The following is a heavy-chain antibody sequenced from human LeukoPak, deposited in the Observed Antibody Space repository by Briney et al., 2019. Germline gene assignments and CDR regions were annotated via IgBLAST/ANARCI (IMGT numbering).Heavy chain of an antibody. Sequence: PSETLSLTCTVSGGSISSSSYYWGWIRQPPGKGLEWIGSIYYSGSTYYNPSLKSRVTISVDTSKNQFSLKLSSVTAADTAVYYCARKVFDPARDYYMDVWGKGTTVTVSS. D-gene: IGHD2-15*01. CDR1: GGSISSSSYY. V-gene: IGHV4-39*07. J-gene: IGHJ6*03. CDR3: ARKVFDPARDYYMDV. CDR2: IYYSGST.